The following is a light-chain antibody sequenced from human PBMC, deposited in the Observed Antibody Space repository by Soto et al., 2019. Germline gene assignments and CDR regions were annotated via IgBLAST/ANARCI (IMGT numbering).Light chain of an antibody. Sequence: EIVLTQSPATLSLSPGERATLSCRASQSVGSYFAWYQQKPGQAPRLLIYDAFSRATGIPARFSGSGSGTACTLTISSLAPEDFAVDFCQQRSSWPLTFGGGTMVEIK. V-gene: IGKV3-11*01. J-gene: IGKJ4*01. CDR3: QQRSSWPLT. CDR1: QSVGSY. CDR2: DAF.